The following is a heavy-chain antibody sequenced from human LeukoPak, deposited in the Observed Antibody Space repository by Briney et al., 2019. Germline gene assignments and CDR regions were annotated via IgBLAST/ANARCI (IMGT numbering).Heavy chain of an antibody. CDR2: IYYSGST. CDR3: ARPIKKSTVTAPFDY. J-gene: IGHJ4*02. Sequence: SETLSLTCTVSGGSISSSSYYWGWIRQPPGKGLEWIGSIYYSGSTYYNPSLKSRVTISVDTSKNQFSLKLSSVTAADTAVYYCARPIKKSTVTAPFDYWGQGTLVTVS. V-gene: IGHV4-39*07. CDR1: GGSISSSSYY. D-gene: IGHD4-17*01.